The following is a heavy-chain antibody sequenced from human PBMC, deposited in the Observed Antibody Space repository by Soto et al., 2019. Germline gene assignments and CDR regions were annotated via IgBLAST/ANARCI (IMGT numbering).Heavy chain of an antibody. J-gene: IGHJ6*02. V-gene: IGHV1-69*13. CDR2: IIPIFGTA. D-gene: IGHD3-3*01. CDR3: ASPYYDFWSGPKASDYYYGMDV. CDR1: GYTFTSYA. Sequence: SVKVSCKASGYTFTSYAMHWVRQAPGQGLEWMGGIIPIFGTANYAQKFQGRVTITADESTSTAYMELSSLRSEDTAVYYCASPYYDFWSGPKASDYYYGMDVWGQGTTVTVSS.